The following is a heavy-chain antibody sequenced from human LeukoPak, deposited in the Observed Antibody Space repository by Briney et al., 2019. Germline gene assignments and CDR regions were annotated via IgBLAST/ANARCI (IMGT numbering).Heavy chain of an antibody. J-gene: IGHJ3*01. CDR1: GLTFSACE. V-gene: IGHV3-48*03. CDR2: ISRSGSTR. D-gene: IGHD3-10*01. Sequence: GRSLRLSCAISGLTFSACELTWLRQAPGKGLEWVSYISRSGSTRYYADSVKGRFTISRDNAKNSLYLQMNSLRAEDTAVYYCGRVATIVRVPLDSPDFWGQGTMVSVSS. CDR3: GRVATIVRVPLDSPDF.